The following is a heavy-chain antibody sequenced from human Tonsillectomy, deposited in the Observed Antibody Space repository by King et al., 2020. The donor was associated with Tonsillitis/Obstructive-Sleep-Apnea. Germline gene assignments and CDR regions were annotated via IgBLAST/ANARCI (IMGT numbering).Heavy chain of an antibody. CDR1: GGFITSSSYY. CDR2: SYYSGST. V-gene: IGHV4-39*01. CDR3: ARESGTFAVEGVWRPSSKNYYYMDV. Sequence: QLQESGPGLVKPSETLSLTCTVSGGFITSSSYYWAWIRQPPGKGLEWIGSSYYSGSTYYSPSLKSRVTLSEDTSKNQFSLTLSSVTAAPTAVYYCARESGTFAVEGVWRPSSKNYYYMDVWGKGTTVTVSS. D-gene: IGHD1-26*01. J-gene: IGHJ6*03.